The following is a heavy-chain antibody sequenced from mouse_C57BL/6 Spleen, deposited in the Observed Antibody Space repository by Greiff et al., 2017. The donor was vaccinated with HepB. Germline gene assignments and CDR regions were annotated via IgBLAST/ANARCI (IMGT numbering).Heavy chain of an antibody. V-gene: IGHV1-81*01. CDR1: GYTFTSYG. CDR3: ARYCYGNPAWFAY. J-gene: IGHJ3*01. Sequence: VQLQQSGAELARPGASVKLSCKASGYTFTSYGISWVKQRTGQGLEWIGEIYPRSGNTYYNEKFKGKATLTADKSSSTAYMELRSLTSEDSAVYICARYCYGNPAWFAYWGQGTLVTVSA. D-gene: IGHD2-1*01. CDR2: IYPRSGNT.